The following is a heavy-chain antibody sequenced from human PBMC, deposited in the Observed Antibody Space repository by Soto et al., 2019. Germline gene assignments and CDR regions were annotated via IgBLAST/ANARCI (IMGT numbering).Heavy chain of an antibody. CDR2: ISSDSGTI. CDR1: GFSFRIYS. Sequence: TGGSLRLSCVVSGFSFRIYSMNWVRQAPGKGLEWISYISSDSGTIYYADSLKGRFTISRDNGKNSLYLQMNSLTDEDTAVYYCARGRLWSFDFWGQGTLVTVSS. D-gene: IGHD3-10*01. CDR3: ARGRLWSFDF. J-gene: IGHJ4*02. V-gene: IGHV3-48*02.